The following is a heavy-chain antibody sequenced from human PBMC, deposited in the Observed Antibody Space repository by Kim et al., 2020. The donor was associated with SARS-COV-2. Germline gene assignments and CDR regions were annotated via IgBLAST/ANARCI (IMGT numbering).Heavy chain of an antibody. CDR1: GGSISSSSYY. CDR2: IYYSGST. V-gene: IGHV4-39*07. CDR3: ARDKRITMVRGVIYYYYGIDV. J-gene: IGHJ6*02. Sequence: SETLSLTCTVSGGSISSSSYYWGWIRQPPGKGLEWIGSIYYSGSTYYNPSLKSRVTISVDTSKNQFSLKLSSVTAADTAVYYCARDKRITMVRGVIYYYYGIDVWGQGTTVTVSS. D-gene: IGHD3-10*01.